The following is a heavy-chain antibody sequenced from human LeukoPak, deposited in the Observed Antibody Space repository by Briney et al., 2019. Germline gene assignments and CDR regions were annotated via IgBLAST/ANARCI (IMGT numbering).Heavy chain of an antibody. CDR3: ARVGADGSGFLFDY. CDR1: GGSFSGYY. V-gene: IGHV4-34*01. CDR2: INHSGST. J-gene: IGHJ4*02. D-gene: IGHD3-10*01. Sequence: SSETLSLTCAVYGGSFSGYYWSWIRQPPGKGLEWIGEINHSGSTNYNPSLKSRVTISVDTSKNQFSLKLSSVTAADTAVYYCARVGADGSGFLFDYWGQGTLITVSS.